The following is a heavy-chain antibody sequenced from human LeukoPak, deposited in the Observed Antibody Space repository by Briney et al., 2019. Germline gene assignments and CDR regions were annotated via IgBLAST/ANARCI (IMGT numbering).Heavy chain of an antibody. V-gene: IGHV3-72*01. D-gene: IGHD5/OR15-5a*01. J-gene: IGHJ3*02. CDR3: ARGLREAFDI. CDR1: GFTFSSYG. CDR2: TRNKANSYTT. Sequence: PGGSLRLSCAASGFTFSSYGMHWVRQAPGKGLEWVGRTRNKANSYTTEYAASVKGRFTISRDDSKKSLYLQMNSLKTEDTAVYYCARGLREAFDIWGQGTMVTVSS.